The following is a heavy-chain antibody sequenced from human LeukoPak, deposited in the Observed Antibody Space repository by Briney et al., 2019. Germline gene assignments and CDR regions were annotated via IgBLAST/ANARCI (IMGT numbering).Heavy chain of an antibody. CDR1: GGSISSGGYY. D-gene: IGHD6-13*01. J-gene: IGHJ4*02. Sequence: PSETLSLTCTVSGGSISSGGYYWSWIRQHPGKGLEWIGYIYYSGSTYYNPSLKSRVTISVDTSKNQFSLKLSSVTAADTAVYYCARTGYSNNWYASAGYWGQGTLVTVSS. CDR3: ARTGYSNNWYASAGY. CDR2: IYYSGST. V-gene: IGHV4-31*03.